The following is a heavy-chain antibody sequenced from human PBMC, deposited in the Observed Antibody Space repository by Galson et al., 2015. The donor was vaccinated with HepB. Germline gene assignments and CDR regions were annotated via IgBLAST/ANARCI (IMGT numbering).Heavy chain of an antibody. D-gene: IGHD3-10*01. CDR3: AKGLYGSGSQIYFDAFDI. V-gene: IGHV3-23*01. CDR2: ISGSGGST. CDR1: GFTFSSYA. Sequence: SLRLSCAASGFTFSSYAMSWVRQAPGKGLEWVSAISGSGGSTYYADSVKGRFTISRDNSKNTLYLQMNSLRAEDTAVYYCAKGLYGSGSQIYFDAFDIWGQGTMVTVSS. J-gene: IGHJ3*02.